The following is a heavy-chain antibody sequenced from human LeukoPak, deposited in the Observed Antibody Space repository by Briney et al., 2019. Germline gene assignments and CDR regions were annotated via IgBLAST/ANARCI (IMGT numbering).Heavy chain of an antibody. D-gene: IGHD3-3*01. J-gene: IGHJ4*02. Sequence: PSETLSLTCAVYGGSFSGYYWTWLRQSPEKGLEWIGEVNHSGSTKFNPSFKSRVTMSVDTSKNQFSLEVTSVTAADTAVYYCARGRQFLRFLDFWGQGTLVTVSS. CDR1: GGSFSGYY. CDR2: VNHSGST. V-gene: IGHV4-34*01. CDR3: ARGRQFLRFLDF.